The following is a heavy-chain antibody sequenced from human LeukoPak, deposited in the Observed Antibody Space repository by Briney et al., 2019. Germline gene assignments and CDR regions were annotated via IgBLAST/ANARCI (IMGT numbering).Heavy chain of an antibody. Sequence: GESLKISCKGSGYSFTSYWIGWVRQMPGKGLEWMGIIYPGDSDTRYSPSFQGQVTISADKSISTAYLQWSSLKTSDTAMYYCARLVGFGSYYYYGMDVWGQGTTVTVSS. CDR1: GYSFTSYW. J-gene: IGHJ6*02. CDR2: IYPGDSDT. V-gene: IGHV5-51*01. CDR3: ARLVGFGSYYYYGMDV. D-gene: IGHD3-10*01.